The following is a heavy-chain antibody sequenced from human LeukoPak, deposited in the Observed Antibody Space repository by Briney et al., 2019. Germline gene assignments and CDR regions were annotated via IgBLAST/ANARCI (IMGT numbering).Heavy chain of an antibody. CDR2: ISSSSSYI. Sequence: GGSLRLSCAASGFHFSTYNMNWVRQAPGKGLEWVSSISSSSSYIYYADSVKGRFTISRDNAKNSLYLQMNSLRAEDTAVYYCARAPRGYSNYVDYWGQGTLVTVSS. CDR3: ARAPRGYSNYVDY. J-gene: IGHJ4*02. CDR1: GFHFSTYN. D-gene: IGHD4-11*01. V-gene: IGHV3-21*01.